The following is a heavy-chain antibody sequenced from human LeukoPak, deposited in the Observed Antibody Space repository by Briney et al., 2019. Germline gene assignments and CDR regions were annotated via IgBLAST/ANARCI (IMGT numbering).Heavy chain of an antibody. D-gene: IGHD4-17*01. V-gene: IGHV1-8*02. CDR3: ARGMTTVTKRRGGRSYYFDY. Sequence: ASVKVSCKASGGTFSSYAISWVRQAPGQGLEWMAWMNPNSGNTGYAQKFQGRVTMTRNTSISTAYMELSSLRSEDTAVYYCARGMTTVTKRRGGRSYYFDYWGQGTLVTVSS. CDR1: GGTFSSYA. CDR2: MNPNSGNT. J-gene: IGHJ4*02.